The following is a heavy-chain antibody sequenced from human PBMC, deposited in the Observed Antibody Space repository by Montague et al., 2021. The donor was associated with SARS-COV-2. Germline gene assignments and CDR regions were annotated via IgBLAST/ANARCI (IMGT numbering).Heavy chain of an antibody. J-gene: IGHJ4*02. D-gene: IGHD6-19*01. CDR2: IYSDGNT. Sequence: SLRLSCAASGFTVSDNFMTWVRQAPGRGLEWVSIIYSDGNTCYTDSVRGRFTISRDYSKNTLFLQMNSLRLEDTAVYYCARGESTGWYNYFDYWGQGTLVTVSS. V-gene: IGHV3-66*02. CDR3: ARGESTGWYNYFDY. CDR1: GFTVSDNF.